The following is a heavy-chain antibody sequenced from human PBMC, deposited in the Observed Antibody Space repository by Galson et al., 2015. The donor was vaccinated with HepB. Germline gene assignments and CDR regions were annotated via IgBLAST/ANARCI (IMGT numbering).Heavy chain of an antibody. Sequence: SLRLSCAASGFTFTSYSMNWVRQAPGEGLEWVSAISGSGGSTYYADSVKGRFTISRDNSKNTLYLQMNSLRAEDTAVYYCAKRDCSSTSCYTDPYFDYWGQGTLVTVSS. CDR1: GFTFTSYS. V-gene: IGHV3-23*01. CDR3: AKRDCSSTSCYTDPYFDY. CDR2: ISGSGGST. D-gene: IGHD2-2*02. J-gene: IGHJ4*02.